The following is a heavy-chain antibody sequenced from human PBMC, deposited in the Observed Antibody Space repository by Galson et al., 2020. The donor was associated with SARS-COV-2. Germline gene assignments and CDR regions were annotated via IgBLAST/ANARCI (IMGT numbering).Heavy chain of an antibody. D-gene: IGHD3-3*01. CDR2: ISYDGSKE. Sequence: GESLKISCAVSGLPFSSYTIHWVRQAPGKGLEWVAIISYDGSKEYYADSVKGRFTISSDNSKTTVYLQMNSLRPEDTAVYYCAPLGGGVVDHWGQGTLVTVSS. V-gene: IGHV3-30-3*01. J-gene: IGHJ4*02. CDR3: APLGGGVVDH. CDR1: GLPFSSYT.